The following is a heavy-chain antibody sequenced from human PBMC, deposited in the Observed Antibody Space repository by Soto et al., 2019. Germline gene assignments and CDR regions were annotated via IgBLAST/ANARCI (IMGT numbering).Heavy chain of an antibody. CDR3: ATMPIAVTGTASY. Sequence: ASVKVSCKASGYTFTDYYIHWVRQAPGQGLEWMGWVNPSSGGTNYAQRFQGRVTMTRDTSISTAYMELSRLRSDDSALYFCATMPIAVTGTASYWRQGTLVNVS. V-gene: IGHV1-2*02. D-gene: IGHD6-19*01. CDR2: VNPSSGGT. J-gene: IGHJ4*02. CDR1: GYTFTDYY.